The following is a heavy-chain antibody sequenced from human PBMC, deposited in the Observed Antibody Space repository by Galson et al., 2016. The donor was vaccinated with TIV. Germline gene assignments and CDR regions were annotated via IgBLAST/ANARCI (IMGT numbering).Heavy chain of an antibody. D-gene: IGHD5-12*01. CDR1: GFNFNNYW. J-gene: IGHJ3*02. Sequence: SLRLSCAASGFNFNNYWMHWVRQAPGKGLVWVSRINSDGSTISYVDSVKGRLTISRDNAKNTLYLQMNSLRAEDTALYYCARTHDIALSPFDIWGQGTMVAVSS. V-gene: IGHV3-74*01. CDR2: INSDGSTI. CDR3: ARTHDIALSPFDI.